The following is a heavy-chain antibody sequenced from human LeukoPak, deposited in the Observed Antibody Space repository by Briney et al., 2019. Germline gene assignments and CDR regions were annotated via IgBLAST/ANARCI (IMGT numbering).Heavy chain of an antibody. CDR3: ARGGNYDFWSGYYRYYYYGMDV. CDR1: GYTFTSYG. CDR2: ISAYNGNT. D-gene: IGHD3-3*01. V-gene: IGHV1-18*01. Sequence: ASVKVSCKASGYTFTSYGISWVRQAPGQGLEWMGWISAYNGNTNYAQKVQGRVTMTTDTSTSTAYMELRSLRSDDTAVYYCARGGNYDFWSGYYRYYYYGMDVWGQGTTVTVSS. J-gene: IGHJ6*02.